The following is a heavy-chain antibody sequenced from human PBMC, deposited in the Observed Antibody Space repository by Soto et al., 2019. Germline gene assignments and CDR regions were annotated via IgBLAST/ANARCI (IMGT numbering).Heavy chain of an antibody. V-gene: IGHV4-4*07. D-gene: IGHD3-10*01. CDR3: ARDIGSYADGEGY. CDR2: VYSSGTT. Sequence: QVQLQESGPGLVKPSETLSLTCSVSGGSINSYWWSWIRQPAGKGLEWIGRVYSSGTTDYNPSLNSRATLSVETSKNQFSLKLSSVTAADTAVYYCARDIGSYADGEGYWGQGIQVTVSS. CDR1: GGSINSYW. J-gene: IGHJ4*02.